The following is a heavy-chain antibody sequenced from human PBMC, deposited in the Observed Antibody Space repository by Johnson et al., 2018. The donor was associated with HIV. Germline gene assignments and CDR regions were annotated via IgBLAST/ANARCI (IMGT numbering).Heavy chain of an antibody. Sequence: VKLVESGGGVVRPGGSLRLSCAASGFTFDDYGMSWVRQAPGKGLEWVSGINWNGGSTGYADSVKGRFTISRDNSKNTLYLQMNSLRAEDTAVYYCAKDQWSSSWTNDAFDIWGQGTMVTVSS. CDR2: INWNGGST. D-gene: IGHD6-13*01. CDR3: AKDQWSSSWTNDAFDI. J-gene: IGHJ3*02. CDR1: GFTFDDYG. V-gene: IGHV3-20*04.